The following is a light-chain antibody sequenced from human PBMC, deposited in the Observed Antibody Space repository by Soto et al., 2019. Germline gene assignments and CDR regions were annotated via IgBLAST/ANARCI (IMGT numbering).Light chain of an antibody. CDR2: GSS. V-gene: IGKV3-20*01. J-gene: IGKJ3*01. Sequence: EIVLTQSPGTLSLSPGERATLSCRASQSVSSSYLAWYQQKPGQAPRLLIYGSSSRATGIPDRFSGSGSGTDFTLTISRLEPEDFAVYYCQQYGSSRGVTFGPGNKVHIK. CDR3: QQYGSSRGVT. CDR1: QSVSSSY.